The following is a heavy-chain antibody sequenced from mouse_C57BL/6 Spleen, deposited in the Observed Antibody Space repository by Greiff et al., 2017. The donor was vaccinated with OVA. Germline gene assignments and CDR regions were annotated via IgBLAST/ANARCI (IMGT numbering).Heavy chain of an antibody. J-gene: IGHJ2*01. D-gene: IGHD3-2*02. CDR3: ARYSSGYGYFDY. Sequence: VKLQESGPELVKPGASVKISCKASGYAFSSSWMNWVKQRPGKGLEWIGRIYPGDGDTNYNGKFKGKATLTADKSSSTAYMQLSSLTSEDSAVYFCARYSSGYGYFDYWGQGTTLTVSS. CDR2: IYPGDGDT. V-gene: IGHV1-82*01. CDR1: GYAFSSSW.